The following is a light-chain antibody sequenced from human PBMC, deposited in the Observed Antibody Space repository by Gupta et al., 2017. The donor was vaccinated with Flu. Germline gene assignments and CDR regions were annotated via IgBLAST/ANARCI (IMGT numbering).Light chain of an antibody. Sequence: QSALTQPASVSGSPGQSIPISCPGTISYVGAYNYVPWYQQHPGKYHKLMIYEFSDRPSGVSKRFSGSKSGNTASLIISGLEAEDEADYYCSSYTTSSTWVCGGGTKLTVL. V-gene: IGLV2-14*01. CDR1: ISYVGAYNY. CDR2: EFS. CDR3: SSYTTSSTWV. J-gene: IGLJ3*02.